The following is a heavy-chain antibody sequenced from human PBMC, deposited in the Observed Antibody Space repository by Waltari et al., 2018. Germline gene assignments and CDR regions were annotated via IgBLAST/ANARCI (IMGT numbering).Heavy chain of an antibody. CDR2: ISGSGGST. V-gene: IGHV3-23*01. CDR3: ANGGYCSGGSCYGFDY. D-gene: IGHD2-15*01. J-gene: IGHJ4*02. CDR1: GFTFSSYA. Sequence: EVQLLESGGGLVQPGGSLRLSCAASGFTFSSYAMSWVRQAPGKGLEWVSAISGSGGSTYYADSVKGRFTISRDNSKNTLYLQMNSLRAEDTAVYYCANGGYCSGGSCYGFDYWGQGTLVTVSS.